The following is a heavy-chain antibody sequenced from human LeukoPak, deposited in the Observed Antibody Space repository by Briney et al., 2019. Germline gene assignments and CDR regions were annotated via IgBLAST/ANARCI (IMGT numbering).Heavy chain of an antibody. D-gene: IGHD2-21*01. CDR1: GFTFSSYC. V-gene: IGHV3-30*18. J-gene: IGHJ6*02. CDR3: AKEMLLAYYCFGMDV. Sequence: PGGSLRLSCAASGFTFSSYCMHWVRQAPGQGLGGVAVISYDGSNKYYADSVKDRFTISRDNSKNTLYLQMNSLRAEDTAVYYCAKEMLLAYYCFGMDVWGQETTVTVSS. CDR2: ISYDGSNK.